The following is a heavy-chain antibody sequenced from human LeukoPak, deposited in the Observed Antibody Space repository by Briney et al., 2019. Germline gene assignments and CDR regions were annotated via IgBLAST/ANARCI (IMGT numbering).Heavy chain of an antibody. Sequence: PGGSLRLSCAASGFTFSTYSMNWVRQAPGKGLEWVSYISSSSSTIYYADSVKGRFTISRDNAKNSLYLQMNSLRAEDTAVYYCARAVTGGLSPPHAFDIWGHGTMVTVSS. CDR2: ISSSSSTI. D-gene: IGHD3-16*02. CDR1: GFTFSTYS. V-gene: IGHV3-48*01. CDR3: ARAVTGGLSPPHAFDI. J-gene: IGHJ3*02.